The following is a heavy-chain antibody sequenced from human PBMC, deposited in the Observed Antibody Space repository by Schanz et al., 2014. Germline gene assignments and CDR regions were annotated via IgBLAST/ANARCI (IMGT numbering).Heavy chain of an antibody. CDR2: ISGSGGNT. V-gene: IGHV3-23*04. Sequence: EVQLAESGGGLVQPGGSLRLSCAASTFTFSSDWMSWVRQAPGRGLEWVSIISGSGGNTYYADAVRGRFTISRDNSKTTVYLQMNSLRAEDTAVYYCAKSLESCPGGRCSRGYFDYWGQGTLVTVSS. CDR3: AKSLESCPGGRCSRGYFDY. D-gene: IGHD2-8*02. J-gene: IGHJ4*02. CDR1: TFTFSSDW.